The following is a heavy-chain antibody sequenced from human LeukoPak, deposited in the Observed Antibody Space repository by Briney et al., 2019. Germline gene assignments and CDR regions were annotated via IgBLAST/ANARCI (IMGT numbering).Heavy chain of an antibody. D-gene: IGHD6-19*01. V-gene: IGHV3-21*01. CDR1: GFTFSDHS. Sequence: PGGSLRLSCATSGFTFSDHSINWVRQAPGKGLEWVSYISGSSNYINYADSVKGRFTISRDNAKTSVYLQLNSLRAEDTAVYYCAREPSGWYVDYWGQGTLVTVSS. J-gene: IGHJ4*02. CDR2: ISGSSNYI. CDR3: AREPSGWYVDY.